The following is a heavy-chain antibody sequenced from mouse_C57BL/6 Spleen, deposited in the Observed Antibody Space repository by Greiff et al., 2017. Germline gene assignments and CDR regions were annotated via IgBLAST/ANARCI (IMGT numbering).Heavy chain of an antibody. CDR2: IDPETGGT. V-gene: IGHV1-15*01. CDR1: GYTFTDYE. D-gene: IGHD2-4*01. Sequence: VKLQQSGAELVRPGASVTLSCKASGYTFTDYEMHWVKQTPVHGLEWIGAIDPETGGTAYNQKFKGKAILTADKSSSTAYMELRSLTSEDSAVYYCTRSRLYDYDYWGQGTTLTVSS. CDR3: TRSRLYDYDY. J-gene: IGHJ2*01.